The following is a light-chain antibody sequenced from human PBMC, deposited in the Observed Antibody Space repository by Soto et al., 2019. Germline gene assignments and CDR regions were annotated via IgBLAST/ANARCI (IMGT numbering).Light chain of an antibody. J-gene: IGKJ1*01. CDR2: AAS. CDR1: QGISTY. CDR3: QQSYSTTWT. V-gene: IGKV1-39*01. Sequence: IHLTHAPSFLSASVVDRVTFTFLASQGISTYLNWYQQKPGKAPKLLIYAASSLQSGVPSRFSGSGSETDFTLTISSLQPEDFATYSCQQSYSTTWTFGQGTKVDIK.